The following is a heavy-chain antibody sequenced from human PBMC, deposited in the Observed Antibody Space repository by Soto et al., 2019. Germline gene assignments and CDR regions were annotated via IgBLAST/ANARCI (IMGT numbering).Heavy chain of an antibody. Sequence: SVKVSCKASGGTFSSYAISWVRQAPGQGLEWMGGIIPIFGTADYAQKFQGRVTITADESTSTAYMELSSLRSEDTAVYYCASSITMIVVVITLGAFDIWGQGTMVTVSS. CDR2: IIPIFGTA. CDR3: ASSITMIVVVITLGAFDI. D-gene: IGHD3-22*01. CDR1: GGTFSSYA. V-gene: IGHV1-69*13. J-gene: IGHJ3*02.